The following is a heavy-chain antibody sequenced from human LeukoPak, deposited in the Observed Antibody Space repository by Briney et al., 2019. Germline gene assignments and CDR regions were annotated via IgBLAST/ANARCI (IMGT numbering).Heavy chain of an antibody. J-gene: IGHJ4*02. V-gene: IGHV3-21*01. Sequence: GGSLRLSCAASGFTFSSYSMNWVRQAPGKGLEWVSSISTSSSYIHYTDSVKGRFTISRDNAKNSLYLQMNSLRAEDTAVYYCAKDGSGWFDYWGQGTLVTVSS. CDR2: ISTSSSYI. D-gene: IGHD6-19*01. CDR3: AKDGSGWFDY. CDR1: GFTFSSYS.